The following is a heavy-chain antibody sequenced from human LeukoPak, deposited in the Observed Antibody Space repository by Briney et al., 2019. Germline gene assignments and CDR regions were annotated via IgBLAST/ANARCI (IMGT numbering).Heavy chain of an antibody. V-gene: IGHV1-8*01. Sequence: ASVKVSCKASGYTFTSYDFNWLRQATGQGPEWMGWMNPNSGATGYAQKFQGRVTMTRSASINTAYMELSNLRSEDTAVYYCATIWELGYFDYWGQGTLVTVPS. CDR2: MNPNSGAT. D-gene: IGHD1-26*01. J-gene: IGHJ4*02. CDR3: ATIWELGYFDY. CDR1: GYTFTSYD.